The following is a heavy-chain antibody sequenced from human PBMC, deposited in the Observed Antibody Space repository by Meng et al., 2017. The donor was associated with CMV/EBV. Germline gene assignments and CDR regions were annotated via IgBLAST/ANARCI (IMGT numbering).Heavy chain of an antibody. Sequence: SVNVSFKASGGTFSSYAISWVRQAPGQGLEWMGGIISIFGTANYAQKFQGRVTITTDESTSTAYMELSSLRSEDTAVYYCASNYDFWSGLDYWGQGTLVTVSS. D-gene: IGHD3-3*01. CDR2: IISIFGTA. J-gene: IGHJ4*02. V-gene: IGHV1-69*05. CDR3: ASNYDFWSGLDY. CDR1: GGTFSSYA.